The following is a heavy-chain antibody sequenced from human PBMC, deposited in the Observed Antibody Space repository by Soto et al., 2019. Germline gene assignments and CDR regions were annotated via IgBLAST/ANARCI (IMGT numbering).Heavy chain of an antibody. CDR1: GYTFTSYD. V-gene: IGHV1-8*01. J-gene: IGHJ6*02. D-gene: IGHD4-17*01. CDR2: MNPNSGNT. Sequence: ASVKFSCKASGYTFTSYDINWVRQATVQGLEWMGWMNPNSGNTAYAQKFQGRVTITRDTSASTAYMELSSLRSEDTAVYYCARPVTTYNYFYGVDVWGQGTTVTVSS. CDR3: ARPVTTYNYFYGVDV.